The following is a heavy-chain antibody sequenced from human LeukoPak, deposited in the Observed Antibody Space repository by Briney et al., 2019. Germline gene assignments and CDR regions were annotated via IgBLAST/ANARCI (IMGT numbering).Heavy chain of an antibody. CDR1: GGSVSSGSYY. Sequence: PSETLSLTCTVSGGSVSSGSYYWSWIRQPPGKGLEWIGYIYYSGSTYYNPSLKSRVTISVDTSKNQFSLKLSSVTAADTAVYYCARVGRLGIAAAGRIAFDIWGQGTMVTVSS. D-gene: IGHD6-13*01. CDR3: ARVGRLGIAAAGRIAFDI. CDR2: IYYSGST. V-gene: IGHV4-31*03. J-gene: IGHJ3*02.